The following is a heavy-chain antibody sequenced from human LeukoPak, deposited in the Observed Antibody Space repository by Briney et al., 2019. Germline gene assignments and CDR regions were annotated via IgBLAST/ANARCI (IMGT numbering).Heavy chain of an antibody. CDR1: GFTFSSHS. Sequence: PGGSLRRACVASGFTFSSHSMTWVRQAPGKGLEWISSITSSSRYIYYADSVEGRFTISRDNAKNSLFLQMNSLRAEDTAVYYCARVLHKRNYDSSVYYGYWGQGTLVTVSS. D-gene: IGHD3-22*01. J-gene: IGHJ4*02. CDR3: ARVLHKRNYDSSVYYGY. V-gene: IGHV3-21*01. CDR2: ITSSSRYI.